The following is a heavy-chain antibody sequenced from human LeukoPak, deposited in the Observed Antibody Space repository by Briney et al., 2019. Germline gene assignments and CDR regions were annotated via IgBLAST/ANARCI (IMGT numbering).Heavy chain of an antibody. J-gene: IGHJ4*02. CDR1: GFTFSSYW. D-gene: IGHD2-21*02. Sequence: GGSLRLSCAASGFTFSSYWMHWVRQAPGKGLVWVSRINSDGSSTSYADSVKGRFTISRDNAKNTLYLQMNSLRVEDTAMHYCARDGLRRPPTPYCGGDCPLDYWGQGTLVSVSS. CDR3: ARDGLRRPPTPYCGGDCPLDY. V-gene: IGHV3-74*01. CDR2: INSDGSST.